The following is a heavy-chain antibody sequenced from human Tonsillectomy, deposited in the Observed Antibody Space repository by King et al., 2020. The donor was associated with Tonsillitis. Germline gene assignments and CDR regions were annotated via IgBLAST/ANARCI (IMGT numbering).Heavy chain of an antibody. V-gene: IGHV5-51*01. CDR2: IYPGDSDT. D-gene: IGHD1-26*01. Sequence: LVQSGAEVKKPGNSLKISCKGSGSSFTTYWVAWVRQMPGKGLEWMGIIYPGDSDTRYSPSFQGQVTISADKSISTAYLQWSSLKASDTAIYYCARHRTSGSSDGIDIWGEGTMVTVSS. CDR3: ARHRTSGSSDGIDI. J-gene: IGHJ3*02. CDR1: GSSFTTYW.